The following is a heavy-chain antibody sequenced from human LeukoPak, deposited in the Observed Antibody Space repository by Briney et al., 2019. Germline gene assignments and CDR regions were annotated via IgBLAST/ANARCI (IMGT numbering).Heavy chain of an antibody. V-gene: IGHV4-38-2*01. CDR3: ARGGYYDTSGSRDAFDI. Sequence: SETLSLTCAVSGYSISSGYYWGWIRQPPGKGLEWIGSIYHSGSTYYNPSLKSRVTISVDTSKNQFSLILSSVTAADTAVYYCARGGYYDTSGSRDAFDIWGQGTMVTVSS. CDR2: IYHSGST. CDR1: GYSISSGYY. D-gene: IGHD3-22*01. J-gene: IGHJ3*02.